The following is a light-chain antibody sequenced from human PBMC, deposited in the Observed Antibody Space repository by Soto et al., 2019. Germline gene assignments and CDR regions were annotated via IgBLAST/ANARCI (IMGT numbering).Light chain of an antibody. CDR3: HQYAVSPLT. Sequence: EIVLTQSPGTLSLSPGESATLSCRASQSVGRNYLAWFQHKPDQAPRLLIYDASNRATGVPDRISGSGSGTDFTLSVTRLEPEDFAVYYCHQYAVSPLTFGGGTKVDIK. J-gene: IGKJ4*01. CDR1: QSVGRNY. CDR2: DAS. V-gene: IGKV3-20*01.